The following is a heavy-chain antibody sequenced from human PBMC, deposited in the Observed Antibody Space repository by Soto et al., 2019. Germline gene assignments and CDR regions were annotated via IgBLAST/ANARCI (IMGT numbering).Heavy chain of an antibody. D-gene: IGHD6-6*01. CDR2: INHSGST. Sequence: PSETLSLTCAVYGGSFSGYYWSWIRQPTGKGLEWIGEINHSGSTNYNPSLKSRVTISVDTSKNQFSLKLSSVTAADTAVYYCARGRPIAARAFYYYFCHYMDVWGKGTTVTVSS. CDR3: ARGRPIAARAFYYYFCHYMDV. V-gene: IGHV4-34*01. J-gene: IGHJ6*03. CDR1: GGSFSGYY.